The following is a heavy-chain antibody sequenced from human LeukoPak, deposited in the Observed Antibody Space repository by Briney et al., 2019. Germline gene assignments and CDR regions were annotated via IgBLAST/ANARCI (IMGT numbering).Heavy chain of an antibody. D-gene: IGHD6-19*01. CDR3: ARYGRAVAGT. V-gene: IGHV4-34*01. CDR1: GGSFSGYY. J-gene: IGHJ4*02. Sequence: PSETLSLTCAVYGGSFSGYYWSWIRQPPGKGLEWIGEINHSGSTNYNPSLKSRVTISVDTSKNQFSLKLSSVTAADTAVYYCARYGRAVAGTWGQGTLVTVSS. CDR2: INHSGST.